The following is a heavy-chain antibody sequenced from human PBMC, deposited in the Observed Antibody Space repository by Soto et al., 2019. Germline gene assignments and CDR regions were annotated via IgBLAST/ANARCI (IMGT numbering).Heavy chain of an antibody. CDR3: AKDSQQWLVPDAFDS. CDR1: GFTFDDYA. CDR2: ISWNSGSI. Sequence: PGGSLRLSCAASGFTFDDYAMHWVRQAPGKGLEWVSGISWNSGSIGYADSVKGRFTISRDNAKNSLYLQMNSLRAEDTALYYCAKDSQQWLVPDAFDSSGQGTRVTVSS. D-gene: IGHD6-19*01. V-gene: IGHV3-9*01. J-gene: IGHJ3*02.